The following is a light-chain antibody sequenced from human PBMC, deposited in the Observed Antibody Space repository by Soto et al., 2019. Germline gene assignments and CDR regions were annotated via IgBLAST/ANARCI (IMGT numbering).Light chain of an antibody. V-gene: IGKV3-20*01. CDR1: QSVSSSY. CDR2: GAS. J-gene: IGKJ1*01. Sequence: NVFTQYPATLSLSPGXRATLSCRASQSVSSSYLAWYQHKPGQAPRFLICGASTRATGIPDRFSGSGSGTDFTLTISRLEPENFAVYYCQQYATPPTTFGQGTQGGYQ. CDR3: QQYATPPTT.